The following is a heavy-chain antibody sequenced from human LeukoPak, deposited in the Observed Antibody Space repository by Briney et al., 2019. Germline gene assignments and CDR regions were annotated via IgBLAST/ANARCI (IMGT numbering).Heavy chain of an antibody. D-gene: IGHD6-13*01. V-gene: IGHV1-18*01. CDR2: ISAYNGNT. CDR1: GYTFTSYG. Sequence: ASVKVSCKASGYTFTSYGMSWVRQAPGQGLEWMGWISAYNGNTNYAQKLQGRVTMTTDTSTSTAYMELRSLRSDDTAVYYCARYSSSWYGYYYYYMDVWGKGTTVTVSS. CDR3: ARYSSSWYGYYYYYMDV. J-gene: IGHJ6*03.